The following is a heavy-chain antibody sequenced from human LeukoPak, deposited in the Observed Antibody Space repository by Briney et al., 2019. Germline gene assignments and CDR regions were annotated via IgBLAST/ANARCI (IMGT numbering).Heavy chain of an antibody. Sequence: ASVKVSCKASGYTFSSYSMNWVRQAPGKGLEWVSSISSSSSYIYYADSVKGRFTISRDNAKNSLYLQMNSLRAEDTAVYYCARVPRVGATTYFDYWGQGTLVTVSS. D-gene: IGHD1-26*01. CDR2: ISSSSSYI. CDR3: ARVPRVGATTYFDY. V-gene: IGHV3-21*01. J-gene: IGHJ4*02. CDR1: GYTFSSYS.